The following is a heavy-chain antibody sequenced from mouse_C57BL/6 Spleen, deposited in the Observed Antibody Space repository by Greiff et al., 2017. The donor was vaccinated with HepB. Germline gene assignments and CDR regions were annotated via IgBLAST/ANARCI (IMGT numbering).Heavy chain of an antibody. J-gene: IGHJ3*01. V-gene: IGHV5-16*01. CDR3: ARETAQAPFAY. Sequence: EVQLVESEGGLVQPGSSMKLSCTASGFTFSDYYMAWVRQVPEKGLEWVANINYDGSSTYYLDSLKSRFIFSRDNAKNILYLQMSSLKSEDTATYYCARETAQAPFAYWGQGTLVTVSA. CDR2: INYDGSST. D-gene: IGHD3-2*02. CDR1: GFTFSDYY.